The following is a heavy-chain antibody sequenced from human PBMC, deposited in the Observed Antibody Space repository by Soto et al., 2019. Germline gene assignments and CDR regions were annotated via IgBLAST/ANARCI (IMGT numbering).Heavy chain of an antibody. Sequence: SQTLSLTCAISGDSVSSNSAAWNWIRQSPSRGLKWLGRTYYRSKWYNDYAVSVKSRITINPDTSKNQFSLQLNSVTPEDTAVYYCVRDFNPHIAVAGTPYFDYWGQGTLVTVSS. CDR3: VRDFNPHIAVAGTPYFDY. V-gene: IGHV6-1*01. CDR1: GDSVSSNSAA. D-gene: IGHD6-19*01. J-gene: IGHJ4*02. CDR2: TYYRSKWYN.